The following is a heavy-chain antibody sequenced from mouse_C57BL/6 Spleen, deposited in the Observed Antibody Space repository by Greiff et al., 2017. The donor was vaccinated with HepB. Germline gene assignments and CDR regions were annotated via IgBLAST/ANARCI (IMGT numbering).Heavy chain of an antibody. Sequence: VQLQQSGAELVRPGSSVKLSCKASGYTFTSYWMDWVKQRPGQGLEWIGNIYPSDSETHYNQKFKDKATLTVDKSSSTAYMQLSSLTSEDSAVYYCALKRGDYYGSSYNAYWGQGTLVTVSA. CDR2: IYPSDSET. J-gene: IGHJ3*01. CDR3: ALKRGDYYGSSYNAY. D-gene: IGHD1-1*01. V-gene: IGHV1-61*01. CDR1: GYTFTSYW.